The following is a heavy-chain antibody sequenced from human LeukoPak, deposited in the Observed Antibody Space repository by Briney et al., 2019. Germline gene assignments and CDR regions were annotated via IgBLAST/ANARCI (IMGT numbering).Heavy chain of an antibody. D-gene: IGHD3-16*01. Sequence: PGGSLRLSCSTSGFTFSSYGIHWVRQAPGKGLEWVAFIQYDGTNKYYADSVKGRFTISRDNSKNTLYLQMNSLRAEDTALYYCAKDYAVGSIDYWGQGTLVTVSS. CDR2: IQYDGTNK. CDR3: AKDYAVGSIDY. CDR1: GFTFSSYG. V-gene: IGHV3-30*02. J-gene: IGHJ4*02.